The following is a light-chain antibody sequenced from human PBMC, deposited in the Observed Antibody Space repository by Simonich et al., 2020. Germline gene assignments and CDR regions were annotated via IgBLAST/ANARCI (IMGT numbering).Light chain of an antibody. CDR3: MQALQTPQFT. J-gene: IGKJ3*01. Sequence: DIVMTQSPLSLPVPSGEPASISCRSSQSHLHRNGYNYLVWYLQKPGQSPQLLIYLVSNRASGVPDRVSGRGAGTDFTLKISRVEAEDVGVYYCMQALQTPQFTFGPGTKVDIK. V-gene: IGKV2-28*01. CDR2: LVS. CDR1: QSHLHRNGYNY.